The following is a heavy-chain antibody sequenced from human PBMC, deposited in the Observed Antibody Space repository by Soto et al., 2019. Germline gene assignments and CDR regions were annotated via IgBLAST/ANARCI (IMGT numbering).Heavy chain of an antibody. CDR3: AKDSRFGSPSY. CDR2: ISGSGGST. Sequence: SLRLSCAASVFTFSSYAMSWVRQAPGKGLEWVSAISGSGGSTYYADSVKGRFTISRDNSKDTLYLQMNSLRAEDTAVYYCAKDSRFGSPSYWGQGTLVTVSS. D-gene: IGHD3-10*01. V-gene: IGHV3-23*01. CDR1: VFTFSSYA. J-gene: IGHJ4*02.